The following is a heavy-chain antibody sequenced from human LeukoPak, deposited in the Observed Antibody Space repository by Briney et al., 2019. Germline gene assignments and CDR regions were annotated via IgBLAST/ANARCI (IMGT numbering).Heavy chain of an antibody. Sequence: ASVKVSCKASGYTFTNYHINWVRQATGQGLEWMGWMNPNNGDSGYAQKFQGGVTITRDPSISTSYMELRSLRSDATAVYFCARTTSFTASGYDYWGQGTLVTVSS. V-gene: IGHV1-8*03. D-gene: IGHD6-25*01. J-gene: IGHJ4*02. CDR3: ARTTSFTASGYDY. CDR2: MNPNNGDS. CDR1: GYTFTNYH.